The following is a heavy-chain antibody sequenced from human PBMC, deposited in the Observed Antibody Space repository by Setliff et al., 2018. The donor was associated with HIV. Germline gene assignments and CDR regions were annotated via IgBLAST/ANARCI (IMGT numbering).Heavy chain of an antibody. V-gene: IGHV4-59*01. CDR2: ISYNGGT. Sequence: TSETLSLTCTVSGASISSYYWSWVRQPPGKGLEWIGYISYNGGTNYNPSLKSRVTISLDMSKNQFSLNLDTVTAADTALYYCARGLSSPFAAGLWGQGTLVTVSS. D-gene: IGHD6-13*01. CDR3: ARGLSSPFAAGL. CDR1: GASISSYY. J-gene: IGHJ4*02.